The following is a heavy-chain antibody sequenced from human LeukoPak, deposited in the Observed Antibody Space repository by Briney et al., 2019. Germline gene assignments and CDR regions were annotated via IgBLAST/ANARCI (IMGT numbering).Heavy chain of an antibody. CDR1: GFTFSSYA. J-gene: IGHJ6*02. CDR3: ARDQGQVLVRGGSYGMDV. V-gene: IGHV3-30-3*01. D-gene: IGHD3-3*01. Sequence: PGRSLRLSCAASGFTFSSYAMHWVRQAPGKGLEWVAVISYDGSNKYYADSVKGRFTISRDNSKNTLYLQMNSLRAEDTAVYYCARDQGQVLVRGGSYGMDVWGQGTTVTVSS. CDR2: ISYDGSNK.